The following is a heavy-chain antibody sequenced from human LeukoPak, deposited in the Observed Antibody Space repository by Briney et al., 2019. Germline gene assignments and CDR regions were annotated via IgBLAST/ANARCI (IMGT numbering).Heavy chain of an antibody. D-gene: IGHD1-26*01. J-gene: IGHJ4*02. V-gene: IGHV3-74*01. CDR1: GFSFNRYR. Sequence: PGGSLRLSCAASGFSFNRYRMHWVRQAPGKGLVWVSRINSDGSTTNYADSVKGRFTISRDNAKNTLYLQVNSLRAEDTAVYYCGSPVGPTTWPDYWGQGTLVTVSS. CDR2: INSDGSTT. CDR3: GSPVGPTTWPDY.